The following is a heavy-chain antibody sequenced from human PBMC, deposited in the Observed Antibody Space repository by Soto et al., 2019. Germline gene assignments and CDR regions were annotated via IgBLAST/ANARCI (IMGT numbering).Heavy chain of an antibody. CDR3: ATTQLDFYYYYGMDV. CDR2: INHSGST. D-gene: IGHD1-1*01. CDR1: GGSFSGYY. Sequence: SETLSLTCAVYGGSFSGYYWSWIRQPPGKGLEWIGEINHSGSTNYNPSLKSRVTISVDTSKNQFSLKLSSVTAADTAVYYCATTQLDFYYYYGMDVWGQGTTVTASS. J-gene: IGHJ6*02. V-gene: IGHV4-34*01.